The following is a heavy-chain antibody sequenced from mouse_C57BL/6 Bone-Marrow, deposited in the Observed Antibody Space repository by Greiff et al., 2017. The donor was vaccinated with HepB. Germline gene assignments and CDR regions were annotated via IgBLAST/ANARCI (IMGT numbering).Heavy chain of an antibody. Sequence: VHVKQSGPELVKPGASVKISCKASGYSFTDYNMNWVKQSNGKSLEWIGVINPNYGTTSYNQKFKGKATLTVDQSSSTAYMQLNSLTSEDSAVYYCASGKNYDYDVRNFDYWGQGTTLTVSS. CDR3: ASGKNYDYDVRNFDY. CDR1: GYSFTDYN. D-gene: IGHD2-4*01. V-gene: IGHV1-39*01. J-gene: IGHJ2*01. CDR2: INPNYGTT.